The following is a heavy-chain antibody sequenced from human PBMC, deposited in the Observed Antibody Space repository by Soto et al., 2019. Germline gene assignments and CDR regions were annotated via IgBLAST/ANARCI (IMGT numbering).Heavy chain of an antibody. CDR1: GGSVSSGSYY. D-gene: IGHD5-18*01. CDR3: ARTRIQLWLRVDY. J-gene: IGHJ4*02. Sequence: LSLTCTVSGGSVSSGSYYWSWIRQPPGKGLEWIGYIYYSGSTNYNPSLKSRVTISVDTSKNQFSLKLSSVTAADTAVYYCARTRIQLWLRVDYWGQGTLVTVSS. V-gene: IGHV4-61*01. CDR2: IYYSGST.